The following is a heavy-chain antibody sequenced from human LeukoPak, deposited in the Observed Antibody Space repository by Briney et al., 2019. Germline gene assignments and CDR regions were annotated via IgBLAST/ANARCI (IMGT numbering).Heavy chain of an antibody. D-gene: IGHD3-3*01. Sequence: PSETLSLTCAVSGGSISSGGYSWSWIRQPPGQGLEWIGYIYHSGSTYYNPSLKSRVTISVDRSKNQFSLKLSSVTAADTAVYYCARSPYDFWSGYYLSYYFDYWGQGTLVTVSS. CDR3: ARSPYDFWSGYYLSYYFDY. J-gene: IGHJ4*02. CDR1: GGSISSGGYS. CDR2: IYHSGST. V-gene: IGHV4-30-2*01.